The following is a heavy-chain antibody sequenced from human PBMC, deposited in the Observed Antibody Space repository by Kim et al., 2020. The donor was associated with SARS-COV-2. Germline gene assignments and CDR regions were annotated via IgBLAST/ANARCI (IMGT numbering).Heavy chain of an antibody. CDR3: ANLRDAYDSRDY. D-gene: IGHD5-12*01. J-gene: IGHJ4*02. CDR2: ISGSGSTT. V-gene: IGHV3-23*01. Sequence: GGSLRLSCAASGFTFSSYAMSWVRQAPGGGLEWVSTISGSGSTTYYSDSVKGRFTISRDNSKSTLYLQMNSLGVEDTAVYYFANLRDAYDSRDYWGQGTL. CDR1: GFTFSSYA.